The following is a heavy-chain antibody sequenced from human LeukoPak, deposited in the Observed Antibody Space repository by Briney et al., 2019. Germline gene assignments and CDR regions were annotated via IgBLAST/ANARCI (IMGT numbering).Heavy chain of an antibody. CDR1: GYTFTGYY. J-gene: IGHJ4*02. Sequence: ASVKVSCKASGYTFTGYYMHWVRQAPGQGLEWMGWINPNGGGTNYAQKLQGRVTMTRDTSISTAYMELSRLRSDDTAVYYCARATRYYDILTGYYPSYYFDCWGQGTLVTVSS. D-gene: IGHD3-9*01. V-gene: IGHV1-2*02. CDR3: ARATRYYDILTGYYPSYYFDC. CDR2: INPNGGGT.